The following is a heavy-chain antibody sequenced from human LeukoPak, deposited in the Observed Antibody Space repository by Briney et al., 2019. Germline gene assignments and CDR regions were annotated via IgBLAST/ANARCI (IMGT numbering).Heavy chain of an antibody. CDR2: ISRNSGSI. CDR3: AKGVRGYSYAIDY. V-gene: IGHV3-9*01. D-gene: IGHD5-12*01. Sequence: GGSLRLSCAASGFTFSSYWMHWVRQAPGKGLEWFSDISRNSGSIDSADSVKGRFTISRDNARNSLYLQMNSLRDEDTALYYCAKGVRGYSYAIDYWGQGNLVTVSS. CDR1: GFTFSSYW. J-gene: IGHJ4*02.